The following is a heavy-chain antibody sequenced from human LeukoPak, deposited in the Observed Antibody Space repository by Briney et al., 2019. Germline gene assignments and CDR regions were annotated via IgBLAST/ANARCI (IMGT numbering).Heavy chain of an antibody. CDR2: IYTSGST. J-gene: IGHJ3*02. V-gene: IGHV4-61*02. Sequence: SQTLSLTCTVSGGSLSSGSYYCSWIRQPAGKGLEWIVRIYTSGSTNYNPSLKSRVTISVDTSKNQFSLKLSSVTAADTAVYYCARPYSNYALDAFDIWGQETIVTVSS. CDR3: ARPYSNYALDAFDI. CDR1: GGSLSSGSYY. D-gene: IGHD4-11*01.